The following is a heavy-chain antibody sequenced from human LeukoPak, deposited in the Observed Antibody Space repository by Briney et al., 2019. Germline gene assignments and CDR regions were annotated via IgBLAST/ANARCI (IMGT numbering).Heavy chain of an antibody. CDR3: ARGGPYCSSTSCYAFDY. CDR1: GGSISSHY. J-gene: IGHJ4*02. D-gene: IGHD2-2*01. CDR2: IYYSGST. V-gene: IGHV4-59*11. Sequence: SETLSLTCTVSGGSISSHYWSWLRQPPGKGLEWIGYIYYSGSTNYNPSLKSRVTISVDTSKNQFSLKLSSVTAADTAVYYCARGGPYCSSTSCYAFDYWGQGTLVTVSS.